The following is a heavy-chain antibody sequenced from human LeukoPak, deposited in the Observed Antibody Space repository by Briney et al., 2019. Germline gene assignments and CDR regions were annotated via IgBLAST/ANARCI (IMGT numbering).Heavy chain of an antibody. V-gene: IGHV4-4*07. D-gene: IGHD2-2*01. J-gene: IGHJ5*02. CDR1: GGSISSYY. CDR3: AQYQLLSSGFDP. Sequence: NSSETLSLTCTVSGGSISSYYWSWIRQPAGKGLEWIGRIYTSGSTNYNPSLKSRVTMSVDTSKNQFSLKLSSVTAADTAVYYCAQYQLLSSGFDPWGQGTLVTVSS. CDR2: IYTSGST.